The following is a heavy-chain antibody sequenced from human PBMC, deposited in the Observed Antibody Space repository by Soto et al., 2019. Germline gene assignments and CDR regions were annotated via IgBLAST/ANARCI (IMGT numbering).Heavy chain of an antibody. CDR2: INIVGGAT. Sequence: EVQLLESGGGLVQPGGSLRLSCVASGFTFSNYAMSWVRQAPAKAPEWVSSINIVGGATNYADSVRGRFAMSRDDSTNTVFLQMTSLRADDTAVYYCTKNYYCDSWGQGTLVTVSS. V-gene: IGHV3-23*01. CDR3: TKNYYCDS. J-gene: IGHJ4*02. CDR1: GFTFSNYA.